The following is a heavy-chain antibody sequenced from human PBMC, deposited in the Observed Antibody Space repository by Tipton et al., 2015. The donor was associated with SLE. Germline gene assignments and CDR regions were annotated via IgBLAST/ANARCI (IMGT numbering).Heavy chain of an antibody. CDR1: GYTFTGYY. CDR2: INPDSGDT. J-gene: IGHJ4*02. V-gene: IGHV1-2*06. D-gene: IGHD1-26*01. Sequence: QLVQSGAEVKKFGASVKVSCKASGYTFTGYYMHWVRQAPGHGLEWMGRINPDSGDTNYPPKFQGRVTMTRDTSMNTIYLELNRLTSDDTAIYYCARDKVGTTFGTFDFWGQGTLVTVSS. CDR3: ARDKVGTTFGTFDF.